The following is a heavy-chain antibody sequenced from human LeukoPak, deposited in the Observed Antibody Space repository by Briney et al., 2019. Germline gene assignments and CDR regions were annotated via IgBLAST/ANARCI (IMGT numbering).Heavy chain of an antibody. J-gene: IGHJ4*02. CDR1: GGSFSGYY. V-gene: IGHV4-39*01. Sequence: SETLSLTCAVYGGSFSGYYWGWIRQPPGKGLEWIGSIFYSGNTYDNPSLKSRVTISVDTSKNQFSLKLNSVTAADTAVYCARHRSKWLQSSFDYWGQGTLVTVSS. D-gene: IGHD5-24*01. CDR3: ARHRSKWLQSSFDY. CDR2: IFYSGNT.